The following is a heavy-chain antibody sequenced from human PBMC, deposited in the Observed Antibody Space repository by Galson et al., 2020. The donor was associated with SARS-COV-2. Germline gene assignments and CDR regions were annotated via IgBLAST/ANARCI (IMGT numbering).Heavy chain of an antibody. CDR1: GFPFSSYS. Sequence: GGSLRLSCAASGFPFSSYSMNWVRQAPGKGLEWVSSISAGSSYIYYADSVKGRFTISRDNAKNSLYLQMNSLRADDTAVYYCARVGGMATTPTNYYYYGLDGWGPGTTVTGSS. CDR2: ISAGSSYI. V-gene: IGHV3-21*01. J-gene: IGHJ6*02. D-gene: IGHD1-26*01. CDR3: ARVGGMATTPTNYYYYGLDG.